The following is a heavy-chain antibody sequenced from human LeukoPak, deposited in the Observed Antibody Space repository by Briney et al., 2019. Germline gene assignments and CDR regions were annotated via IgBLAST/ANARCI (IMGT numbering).Heavy chain of an antibody. CDR1: GGSISSSSYY. J-gene: IGHJ4*02. Sequence: PSETLSLTCTVSGGSISSSSYYWGWIRQPPGKGLEWIGSIYYSGSTYYNPSLKSRVTISVDTSRNQFSLKPSSVTAADTAVYYCARRVTIFGVVITYRLFDYWGQGTLVTVSS. CDR2: IYYSGST. D-gene: IGHD3-3*01. CDR3: ARRVTIFGVVITYRLFDY. V-gene: IGHV4-39*01.